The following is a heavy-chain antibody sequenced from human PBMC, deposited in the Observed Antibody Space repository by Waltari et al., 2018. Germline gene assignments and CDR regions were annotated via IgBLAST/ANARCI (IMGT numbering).Heavy chain of an antibody. CDR3: ARGPNVYGSGRTWFAP. J-gene: IGHJ5*02. V-gene: IGHV4-39*07. CDR2: INYSGST. Sequence: QLQLQESGPGLVRPSETLSLTCTVSGDSISSSNYFWGWIRQPPGKGLEGIGTINYSGSTTYNPSRKSRVIISVDTSKNQFSLKLSSVSAADTAVYYCARGPNVYGSGRTWFAPWGQGTLVTVSS. CDR1: GDSISSSNYF. D-gene: IGHD3-10*01.